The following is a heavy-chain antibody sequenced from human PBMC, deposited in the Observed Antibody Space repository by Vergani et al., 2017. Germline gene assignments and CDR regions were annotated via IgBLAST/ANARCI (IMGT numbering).Heavy chain of an antibody. V-gene: IGHV1-69*01. J-gene: IGHJ4*02. Sequence: QGILEQSGPEVKKPGSSVTVSCKASGGRFNRHAISWVRQAPGQGLEWMGGVIPILDTPNYAQNFRGRVSITADESTSTAYMELTSLTSDDTAVYFCAGDPAGLFFYDSWGQGTLITVSS. CDR1: GGRFNRHA. CDR3: AGDPAGLFFYDS. D-gene: IGHD3-16*01. CDR2: VIPILDTP.